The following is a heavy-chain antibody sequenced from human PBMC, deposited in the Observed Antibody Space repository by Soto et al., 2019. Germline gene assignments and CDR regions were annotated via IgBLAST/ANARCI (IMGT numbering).Heavy chain of an antibody. D-gene: IGHD3-3*01. V-gene: IGHV1-69*01. CDR1: ADSFSSYG. Sequence: QVQLVQSGAEVKEPGSAVKVSCKAPADSFSSYGISWVRQAPGQGREWMGGIIPIFGTTNYAEKFQGRVTITADESTSTAYMELSSLRSEDTALYYCARVFPDGWVEPGVVRGYLDTWGRGTLVTVSS. CDR3: ARVFPDGWVEPGVVRGYLDT. J-gene: IGHJ4*02. CDR2: IIPIFGTT.